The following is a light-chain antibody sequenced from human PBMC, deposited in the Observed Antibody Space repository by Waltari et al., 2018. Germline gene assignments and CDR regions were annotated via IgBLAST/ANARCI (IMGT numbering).Light chain of an antibody. CDR2: DAS. J-gene: IGKJ1*01. Sequence: DVQMTQSPSSLSASVGDRVTITCQASQDISNYLNWYQQKPGKAPKLLIYDASNLETGVPSRFSGSGSGTDFTFTISSLQPEDIGTYYCQQYDNLWTFGQGTKVEIK. CDR3: QQYDNLWT. CDR1: QDISNY. V-gene: IGKV1-33*01.